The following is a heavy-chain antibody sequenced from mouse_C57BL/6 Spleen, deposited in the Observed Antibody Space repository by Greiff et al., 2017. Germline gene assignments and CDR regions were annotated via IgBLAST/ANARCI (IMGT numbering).Heavy chain of an antibody. CDR1: GYTFTDYY. J-gene: IGHJ1*03. CDR2: INPYNGGT. Sequence: EVKLQQSGPVLVKPGASVKMSCKASGYTFTDYYMNWVKQSHGKSLEWIGVINPYNGGTSYNQKFKGKATLTVDKSSSTAYMELNSLTSEDSAVYYCARPFPDGYFDVWGTGTTVTVSS. V-gene: IGHV1-19*01. CDR3: ARPFPDGYFDV.